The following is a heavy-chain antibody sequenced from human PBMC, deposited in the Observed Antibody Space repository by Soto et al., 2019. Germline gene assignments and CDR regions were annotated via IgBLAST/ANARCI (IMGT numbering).Heavy chain of an antibody. CDR1: GFNFNSYT. D-gene: IGHD2-15*01. CDR3: ARDCSGGSCYPGMDV. J-gene: IGHJ6*02. V-gene: IGHV3-21*01. Sequence: ESGGGLVKPGGSLRLSCAASGFNFNSYTINWVRQAPGKRLEWLSSISSSGYIFSTDSVRGRFTISRDNAKNSVYLQITSLRAEDTAVYFCARDCSGGSCYPGMDVWGQGTTVTVSS. CDR2: ISSSGYI.